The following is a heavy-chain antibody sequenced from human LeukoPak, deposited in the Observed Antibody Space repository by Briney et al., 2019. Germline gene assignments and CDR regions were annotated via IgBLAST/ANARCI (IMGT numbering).Heavy chain of an antibody. J-gene: IGHJ4*02. D-gene: IGHD2-21*01. CDR1: GFTFSSSW. CDR3: ARDPDILLGVNFDY. CDR2: IIQDGSKQ. Sequence: GGSLRLSCSASGFTFSSSWMIWVRQAPGKGLEWVANIIQDGSKQNSVDSVKSRFTVSRDNAQNPLYLKMHTLRAEDTAVYYCARDPDILLGVNFDYWGQGALVIVSS. V-gene: IGHV3-7*01.